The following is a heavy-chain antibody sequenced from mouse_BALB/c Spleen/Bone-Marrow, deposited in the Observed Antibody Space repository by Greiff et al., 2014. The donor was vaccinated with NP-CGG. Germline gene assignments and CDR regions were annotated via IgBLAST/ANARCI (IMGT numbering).Heavy chain of an antibody. D-gene: IGHD1-1*01. CDR3: ARDYGSSYYAMDY. V-gene: IGHV2-9*02. J-gene: IGHJ4*01. CDR2: IWAGGST. CDR1: GFSLTSCG. Sequence: VKLMESGPGLVAPSQSLSITCTVSGFSLTSCGVHWVRQPPGKGLEWLGVIWAGGSTNYNSALMSRLSISKDNSKSQVFLKMNSLQTDDTAMYYCARDYGSSYYAMDYWGQGTSVTVSS.